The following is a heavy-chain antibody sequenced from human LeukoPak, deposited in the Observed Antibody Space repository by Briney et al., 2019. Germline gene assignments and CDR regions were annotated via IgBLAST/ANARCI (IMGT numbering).Heavy chain of an antibody. V-gene: IGHV1-18*01. CDR2: ISAYNGNT. CDR3: ARGLGCDFWSGYSPGYYFDY. J-gene: IGHJ4*02. Sequence: ASVKVSCKASGYTFTSYGISWVRQAPGQGLEWMGWISAYNGNTNYAQKLQGRVTMTTDTSTSTAHMELRSLRSDDTAVYYCARGLGCDFWSGYSPGYYFDYWGQGTLVTVSS. CDR1: GYTFTSYG. D-gene: IGHD3-3*01.